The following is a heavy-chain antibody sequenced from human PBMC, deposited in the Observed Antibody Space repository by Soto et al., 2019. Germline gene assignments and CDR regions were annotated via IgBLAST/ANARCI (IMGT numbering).Heavy chain of an antibody. CDR1: GGTFSSYT. V-gene: IGHV1-69*02. J-gene: IGHJ6*03. D-gene: IGHD5-12*01. Sequence: ASVKVSCKASGGTFSSYTISWVRQAPGQGLEWMGRIIPILGIANYAQKFQGRVTITADKSTSTAYMELSSLRSEDTAVYYCATERGYSGYVPVRFYYYYYMDVWGKGTTVTVSS. CDR3: ATERGYSGYVPVRFYYYYYMDV. CDR2: IIPILGIA.